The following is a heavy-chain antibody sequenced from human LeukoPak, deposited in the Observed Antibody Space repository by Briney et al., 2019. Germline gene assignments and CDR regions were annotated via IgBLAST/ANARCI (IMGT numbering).Heavy chain of an antibody. J-gene: IGHJ4*02. D-gene: IGHD6-19*01. V-gene: IGHV1-18*04. CDR3: ARVASATLAVAGTEIDY. CDR2: ISAYNGNT. CDR1: GYTYPGHH. Sequence: ASVKVSCKASGYTYPGHHIHWVRQAPGQGLEWMGWISAYNGNTNYAQKLQGRVTMTTDTSTSTAYMELRSLRSDDTAVYYCARVASATLAVAGTEIDYWGQGTLVTVSS.